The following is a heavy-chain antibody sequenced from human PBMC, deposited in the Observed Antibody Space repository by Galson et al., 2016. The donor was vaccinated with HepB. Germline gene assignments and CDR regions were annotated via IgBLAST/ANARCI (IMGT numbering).Heavy chain of an antibody. D-gene: IGHD2-2*01. CDR1: GFTFDDYA. J-gene: IGHJ4*02. Sequence: SLRLSCAASGFTFDDYAMHWVRQAPGKGLEWVSGISWNSGSIASADSVKGRFTISRDNAKNSLYLQMNSLRPEDTALYYCARVPTSLLSYFDSRGQGTLVTVSS. CDR2: ISWNSGSI. CDR3: ARVPTSLLSYFDS. V-gene: IGHV3-9*01.